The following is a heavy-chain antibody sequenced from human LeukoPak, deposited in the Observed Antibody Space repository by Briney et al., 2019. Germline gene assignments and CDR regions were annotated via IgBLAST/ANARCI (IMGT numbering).Heavy chain of an antibody. CDR3: ARELGSGYYYRFDY. CDR1: GFTVSSNY. Sequence: GGSLRLSCAASGFTVSSNYMSWVRQAPGKGLEWVSIIYSGGSTFYADSVKGRFTISRDNSKNTLYLQMNSLRAEDTAVYYCARELGSGYYYRFDYWGQGTLVTVSS. J-gene: IGHJ4*02. V-gene: IGHV3-53*01. D-gene: IGHD3-22*01. CDR2: IYSGGST.